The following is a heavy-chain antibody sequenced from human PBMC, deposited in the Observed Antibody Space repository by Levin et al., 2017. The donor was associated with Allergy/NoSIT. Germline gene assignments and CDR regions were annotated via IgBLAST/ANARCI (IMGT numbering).Heavy chain of an antibody. J-gene: IGHJ4*02. CDR3: ARATMDWNLDY. CDR2: INPNSGGT. V-gene: IGHV1-2*06. Sequence: PGGSLRLSCKASGYTFTGYYMHWVRQAPGQGLEWMGRINPNSGGTNYAQKFQGRVTMTRDTSISTAYMELSRLRSDDTAVYYCARATMDWNLDYWGQGTLVTVSS. D-gene: IGHD3/OR15-3a*01. CDR1: GYTFTGYY.